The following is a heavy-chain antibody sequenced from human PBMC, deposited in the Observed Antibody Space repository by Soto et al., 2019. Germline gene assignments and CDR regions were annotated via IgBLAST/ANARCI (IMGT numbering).Heavy chain of an antibody. D-gene: IGHD1-1*01. J-gene: IGHJ5*02. CDR2: INPNNGAT. CDR3: ASHDPGARFDP. Sequence: QVQLVQSGAEVKKPGASVKVSCKAPRYIFTAYFMHWVRQAPGQGLEWMGWINPNNGATHYGMSFRGRESMNKDKSLSTDYMKLSSLGFDDTAGYYCASHDPGARFDPWGQGTLVIVAS. CDR1: RYIFTAYF. V-gene: IGHV1-2*02.